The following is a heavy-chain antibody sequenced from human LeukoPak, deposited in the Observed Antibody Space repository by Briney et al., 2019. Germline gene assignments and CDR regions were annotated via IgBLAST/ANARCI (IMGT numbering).Heavy chain of an antibody. D-gene: IGHD3-22*01. Sequence: PGGSLRLSCAASGFTFSSYGMHWVRQAPGKGLEWVAFIRYDGSNKYYADSVKGRFTISRDNSKNTLYLQMNSLRAEDTAVYYCAKVSTDQYYYDSSGYFDYWGQGTRVTVSS. CDR2: IRYDGSNK. J-gene: IGHJ4*02. CDR3: AKVSTDQYYYDSSGYFDY. V-gene: IGHV3-30*02. CDR1: GFTFSSYG.